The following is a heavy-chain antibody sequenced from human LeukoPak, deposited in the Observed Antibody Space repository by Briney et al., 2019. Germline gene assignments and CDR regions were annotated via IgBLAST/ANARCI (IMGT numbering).Heavy chain of an antibody. CDR2: ITYSGGNT. J-gene: IGHJ4*02. V-gene: IGHV3-23*01. D-gene: IGHD2-21*02. CDR3: AKDGTGCGGDCYSDY. Sequence: GGSLRLSCAASGFTFSSYGMSWVRQAPGKGLEWVSAITYSGGNTYYADSVKGRFTISRDNSKNTLYLQMNSLRAEDTAVYYCAKDGTGCGGDCYSDYWGQGTWSPSHQ. CDR1: GFTFSSYG.